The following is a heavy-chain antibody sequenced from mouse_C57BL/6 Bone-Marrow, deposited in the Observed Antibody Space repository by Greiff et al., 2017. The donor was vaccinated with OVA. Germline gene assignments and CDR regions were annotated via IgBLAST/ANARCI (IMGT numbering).Heavy chain of an antibody. D-gene: IGHD2-12*01. J-gene: IGHJ1*03. V-gene: IGHV5-6*01. CDR1: GFTFSSYG. CDR3: SRRSYYYYYRWYFDV. CDR2: ISSGGSYT. Sequence: EVHLVESGGDLVKPGGSLKLSCAASGFTFSSYGMSWVRQTPDKRLEWVATISSGGSYTYSPDSVKGRFTISRDNAKNTLYLQMSSLNSVDTAMYSCSRRSYYYYYRWYFDVWGTVTTVTVSS.